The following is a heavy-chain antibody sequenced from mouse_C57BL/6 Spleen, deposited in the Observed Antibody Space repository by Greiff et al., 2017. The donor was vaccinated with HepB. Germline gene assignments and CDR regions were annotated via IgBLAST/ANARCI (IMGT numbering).Heavy chain of an antibody. Sequence: VQLQQPGAELVRPGSSVKLSCKASGYTFTSYWMDWVKQRPGQGLEWIGNIYPSDSETHYNQKFKDKATLTVDKSSSTAYMQLSSLTSEDSAVYYCAREADYGSSYVAYWGQGTLVTVSA. CDR3: AREADYGSSYVAY. J-gene: IGHJ3*01. CDR1: GYTFTSYW. V-gene: IGHV1-61*01. CDR2: IYPSDSET. D-gene: IGHD1-1*01.